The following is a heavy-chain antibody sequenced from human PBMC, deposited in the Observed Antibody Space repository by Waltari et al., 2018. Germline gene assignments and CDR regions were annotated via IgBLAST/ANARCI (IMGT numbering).Heavy chain of an antibody. D-gene: IGHD1-26*01. J-gene: IGHJ4*02. CDR3: ARDSRGVGATITLDY. CDR2: ISAYNGNT. V-gene: IGHV1-18*01. Sequence: QVQLVQSGAEVKKPGASVKVSCKASGYPFTSYGISWVRQAPGQGLEWMGWISAYNGNTNYAQKLQGRVTMTTDTYTSTAYMELRSLSSDDTAVYYCARDSRGVGATITLDYWGQGTLVTVSS. CDR1: GYPFTSYG.